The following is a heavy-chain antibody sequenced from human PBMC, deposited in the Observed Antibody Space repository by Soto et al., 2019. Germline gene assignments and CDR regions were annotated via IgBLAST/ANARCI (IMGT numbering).Heavy chain of an antibody. CDR2: KDYRSKWYN. D-gene: IGHD3-10*01. J-gene: IGHJ5*02. V-gene: IGHV6-1*01. Sequence: PSQTLSLTCAISEDSVSSTSAAWNCIRQSPSRGHEWPGRKDYRSKWYNDYAVSVKRRITITPDSYKNQFFLQLNSVTPEDTAVNYCARERVWFGEPDWFDPWGQGTLVTVSS. CDR1: EDSVSSTSAA. CDR3: ARERVWFGEPDWFDP.